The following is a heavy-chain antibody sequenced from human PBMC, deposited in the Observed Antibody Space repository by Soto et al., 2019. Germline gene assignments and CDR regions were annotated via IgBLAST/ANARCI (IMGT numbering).Heavy chain of an antibody. J-gene: IGHJ4*02. Sequence: GASVKVSWKASGGTFSSDIITWVRQAPGQGLEWMGRIIPLLDIANYAQKFQGRVTITADKSTSTAYMELNSLRSEDTAVYYCVRDSPIGSTYSGYDGIDYWGQGTLVTVSS. CDR1: GGTFSSDI. CDR3: VRDSPIGSTYSGYDGIDY. D-gene: IGHD5-12*01. V-gene: IGHV1-69*04. CDR2: IIPLLDIA.